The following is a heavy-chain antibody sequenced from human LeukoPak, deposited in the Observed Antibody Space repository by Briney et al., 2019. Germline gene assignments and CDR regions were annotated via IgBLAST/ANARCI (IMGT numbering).Heavy chain of an antibody. V-gene: IGHV4-59*13. J-gene: IGHJ4*02. CDR1: GASISSYF. CDR2: VYHSGST. D-gene: IGHD1-1*01. CDR3: ASQLGGTTFH. Sequence: SETLSLTCTVSGASISSYFWSWIRQPPGEGLEWVGYVYHSGSTNYNPSLKSRVTISLDTSKTQFSLRQTSVTAADTAVYYCASQLGGTTFHWGQGTLVTVSS.